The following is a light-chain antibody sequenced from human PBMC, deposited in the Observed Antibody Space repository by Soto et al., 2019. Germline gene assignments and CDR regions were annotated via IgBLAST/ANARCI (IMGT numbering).Light chain of an antibody. J-gene: IGKJ5*01. CDR1: QSVNSN. V-gene: IGKV3-15*01. CDR2: GIS. Sequence: EMVMTQSPAILSVSPGESATLSCRASQSVNSNYLAWYQQHPGQPPRLLIYGISTRATGIPARFSGSGSGTEFSLTIGSLQSEDFATYYCQQYNSYGITFGQGTRLEIK. CDR3: QQYNSYGIT.